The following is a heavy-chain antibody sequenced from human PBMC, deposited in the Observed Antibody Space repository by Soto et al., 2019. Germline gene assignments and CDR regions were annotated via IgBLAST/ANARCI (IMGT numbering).Heavy chain of an antibody. CDR3: ARDQRRSLDYAYISQGPAFDI. D-gene: IGHD3-16*01. V-gene: IGHV3-21*01. J-gene: IGHJ3*02. CDR1: GFTFSSYS. Sequence: EVQLVESGGGLVKPGGSLRLSCAASGFTFSSYSMNWVRQAPGKGLEWVSSISSSSSYIYYADSVKGRFTISRDNAKNSLYLQMSSLGAEDTAVYYCARDQRRSLDYAYISQGPAFDIWGQGTMVTVSS. CDR2: ISSSSSYI.